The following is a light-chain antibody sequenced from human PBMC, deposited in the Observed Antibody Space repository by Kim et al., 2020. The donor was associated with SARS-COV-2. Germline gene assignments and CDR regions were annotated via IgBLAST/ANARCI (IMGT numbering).Light chain of an antibody. CDR3: QQAYSVPPT. CDR1: QTINTY. J-gene: IGKJ1*01. CDR2: LGF. V-gene: IGKV1-39*01. Sequence: DIQMTQSPSSLSASVGDRVTITCRASQTINTYLNWYQHKPGKAPKLLIHLGFSLQNGVPSRFSGSGSGTDFTLTINGLQPEDFATYYCQQAYSVPPTFGRGTKVEIK.